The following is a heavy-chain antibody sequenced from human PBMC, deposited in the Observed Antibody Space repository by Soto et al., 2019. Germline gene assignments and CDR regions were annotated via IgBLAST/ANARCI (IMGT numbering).Heavy chain of an antibody. D-gene: IGHD2-15*01. V-gene: IGHV4-30-4*01. CDR3: ARDGGGYCSGGSCYPQGYYYYYYGMDV. Sequence: PSETLSLTCAVSGGSISSGDYYWSWIRQPPGKGLEWIGYIYYSGSTYYNPSLKSRVTISVDTSKNQFSLKLSSVTAADTAVYYCARDGGGYCSGGSCYPQGYYYYYYGMDVWGQGTTVTVSS. J-gene: IGHJ6*02. CDR2: IYYSGST. CDR1: GGSISSGDYY.